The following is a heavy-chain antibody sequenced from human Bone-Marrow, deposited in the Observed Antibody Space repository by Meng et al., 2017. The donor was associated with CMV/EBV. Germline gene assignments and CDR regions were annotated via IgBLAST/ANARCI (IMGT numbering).Heavy chain of an antibody. CDR3: ARDYGNWYFDL. CDR2: IWYDGSNK. V-gene: IGHV3-33*01. Sequence: GGSLRLSCAASGFTFSSYGMHWVRQAPGKGLEWVAVIWYDGSNKYYADSVKGRFTISRDNSKNTLYLQMNSLRTEDTAVYYCARDYGNWYFDLWGRGTLVTVSS. J-gene: IGHJ2*01. D-gene: IGHD1-1*01. CDR1: GFTFSSYG.